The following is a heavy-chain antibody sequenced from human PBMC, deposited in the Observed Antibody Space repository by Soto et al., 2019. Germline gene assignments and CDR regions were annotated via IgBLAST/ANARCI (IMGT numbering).Heavy chain of an antibody. Sequence: GGSLRLSCAASGFTFDDYTMHWVRQAPGKGLEWVSLISWDGGSTYYADSVKGRFTISRDNSKNSLYLQMNSLRTEDTALYYCAPSEAYCASLQHWGQGTLVTVSS. J-gene: IGHJ1*01. CDR3: APSEAYCASLQH. CDR1: GFTFDDYT. CDR2: ISWDGGST. D-gene: IGHD3-16*01. V-gene: IGHV3-43*01.